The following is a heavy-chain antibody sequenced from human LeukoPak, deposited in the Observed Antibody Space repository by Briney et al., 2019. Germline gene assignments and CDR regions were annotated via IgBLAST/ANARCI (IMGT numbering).Heavy chain of an antibody. J-gene: IGHJ4*02. Sequence: GGSLRLSCAASGFTFSSYGMHWVRQAPGKGLEWVAVIWYDGSNKYYADSVKGRFTISRDNSKNTLYLQMNSLRAEDTAVYYCARGRGIVVVAAAMGYFDYWGQGTLVTVSS. V-gene: IGHV3-33*01. CDR2: IWYDGSNK. D-gene: IGHD2-2*01. CDR1: GFTFSSYG. CDR3: ARGRGIVVVAAAMGYFDY.